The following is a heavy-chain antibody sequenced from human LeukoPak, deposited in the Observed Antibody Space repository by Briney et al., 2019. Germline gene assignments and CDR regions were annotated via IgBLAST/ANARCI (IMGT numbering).Heavy chain of an antibody. CDR3: ASVYCSSTSCLIQPYYYDSGGFTSFDY. CDR2: IRYDGSNK. Sequence: PGGSLRLSCAASGFTFSSYGMHWVRQAPGKGLEWVAFIRYDGSNKYYADSVKGRFTISRDNSKNTLYLQMNSLRAEDTAVYYCASVYCSSTSCLIQPYYYDSGGFTSFDYWGQGTLVTVSS. CDR1: GFTFSSYG. V-gene: IGHV3-30*02. J-gene: IGHJ4*02. D-gene: IGHD2-2*01.